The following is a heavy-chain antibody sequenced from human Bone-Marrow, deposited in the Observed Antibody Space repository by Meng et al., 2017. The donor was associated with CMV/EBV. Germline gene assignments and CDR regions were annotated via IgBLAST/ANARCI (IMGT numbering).Heavy chain of an antibody. J-gene: IGHJ4*02. CDR1: GSCFNLFY. V-gene: IGHV1-2*06. Sequence: CKSSGSCFNLFYIVWVRPAPGPGLEWMGHIHPKSADTNSAQKFARRVSMTIDTSIATVYMELSSLRSDATALYYCTRRPLRSTRPFDYWGQGTLVTVSS. CDR3: TRRPLRSTRPFDY. D-gene: IGHD2-21*02. CDR2: IHPKSADT.